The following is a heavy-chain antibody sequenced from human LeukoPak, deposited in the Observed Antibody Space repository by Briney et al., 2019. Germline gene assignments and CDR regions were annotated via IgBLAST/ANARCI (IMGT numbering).Heavy chain of an antibody. J-gene: IGHJ4*02. Sequence: SETLSLTCTVFGDSITSGSYYWSWIRQPAGKGLEWVGRIYIRGTTRYNPSPKSRVTISVDTSQNQFSLKLSSVTAADTAVYYCARGYRFYFDYWGRGTLVTVSS. CDR1: GDSITSGSYY. CDR3: ARGYRFYFDY. V-gene: IGHV4-61*02. CDR2: IYIRGTT. D-gene: IGHD1-26*01.